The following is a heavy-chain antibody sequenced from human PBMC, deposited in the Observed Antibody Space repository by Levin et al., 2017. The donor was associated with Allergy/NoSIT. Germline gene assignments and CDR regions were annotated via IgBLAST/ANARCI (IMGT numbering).Heavy chain of an antibody. CDR1: GYSFSSYW. J-gene: IGHJ3*02. D-gene: IGHD2/OR15-2a*01. V-gene: IGHV5-51*01. Sequence: GGSLRLSCKGSGYSFSSYWIGWVRQMPGKGLEWMGIIYPGDSDARYSPSFQGQVTISADKSISTAYLQWSSLKASDTAMYYCARRYCNSDTCWGKLDIWGQGTMVTVSS. CDR3: ARRYCNSDTCWGKLDI. CDR2: IYPGDSDA.